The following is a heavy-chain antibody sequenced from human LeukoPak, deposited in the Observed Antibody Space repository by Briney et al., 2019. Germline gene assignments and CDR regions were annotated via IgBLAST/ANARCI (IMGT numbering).Heavy chain of an antibody. CDR1: GASINSYY. CDR2: IYYSGGT. V-gene: IGHV4-59*01. J-gene: IGHJ3*01. Sequence: SETLSLTCTVSGASINSYYWSWIRQPPGKGLEWIGCIYYSGGTNYNTSLKSRVTISLDTSKNQFSLKLSSVTAADTAVYYCATVPREWGQGTLVTVSS. CDR3: ATVPRE.